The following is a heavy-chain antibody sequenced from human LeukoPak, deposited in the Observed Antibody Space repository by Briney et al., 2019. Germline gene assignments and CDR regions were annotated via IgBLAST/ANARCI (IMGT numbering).Heavy chain of an antibody. D-gene: IGHD2/OR15-2a*01. V-gene: IGHV3-30*02. J-gene: IGHJ4*02. CDR2: IRYDGSNK. CDR1: GFTFSSYG. CDR3: AKDVIVAFDY. Sequence: GGSLRLSCAASGFTFSSYGMHWVRQAPGKGLQWVAFIRYDGSNKYYADSVKGRFTISRDNSKNTPYLQMNSLRAEDTAVYYCAKDVIVAFDYWGQGTLVTVSS.